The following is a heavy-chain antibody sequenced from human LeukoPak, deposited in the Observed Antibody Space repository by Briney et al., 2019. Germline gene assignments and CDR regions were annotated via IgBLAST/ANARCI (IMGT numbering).Heavy chain of an antibody. V-gene: IGHV5-51*01. Sequence: PGESLKISCKGSGYSFTSYWIGWVRRMPGKGLEWMGIIYPGDSDTRYSPSFQGQVTISADKSISTAYLQWSSLKASDTAMYYCARLLLPLYYDILTGYGYWGQGTLVTVSS. D-gene: IGHD3-9*01. J-gene: IGHJ4*02. CDR2: IYPGDSDT. CDR1: GYSFTSYW. CDR3: ARLLLPLYYDILTGYGY.